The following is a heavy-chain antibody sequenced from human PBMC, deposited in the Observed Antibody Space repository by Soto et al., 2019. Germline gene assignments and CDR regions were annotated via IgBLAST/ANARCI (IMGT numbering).Heavy chain of an antibody. V-gene: IGHV3-11*01. CDR2: ISSSGTTI. D-gene: IGHD2-2*01. Sequence: GGSLRLSCAASGFTFSDYYMSWIRQAPGKGPEWVSYISSSGTTIYYADSVKGRFTISRDNAKNSLYLQMNSLRAEDSAVYYCVTVLPHANSWFDYWGQGTPVTVSS. J-gene: IGHJ4*02. CDR3: VTVLPHANSWFDY. CDR1: GFTFSDYY.